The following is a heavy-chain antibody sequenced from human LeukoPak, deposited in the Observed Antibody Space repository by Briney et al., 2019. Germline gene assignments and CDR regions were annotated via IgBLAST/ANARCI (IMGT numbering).Heavy chain of an antibody. CDR2: IIPILGIA. CDR3: AGEEGIAAAAAIYYYGMDV. Sequence: SVKVSCKASGYTFTSYGISWVRQAPGQGLAWMGRIIPILGIANYAQKFQGRVTITADKSTSTAYMELSSLRSEDTAVYYCAGEEGIAAAAAIYYYGMDVWGQGTTVTVSS. CDR1: GYTFTSYG. D-gene: IGHD6-13*01. V-gene: IGHV1-69*04. J-gene: IGHJ6*02.